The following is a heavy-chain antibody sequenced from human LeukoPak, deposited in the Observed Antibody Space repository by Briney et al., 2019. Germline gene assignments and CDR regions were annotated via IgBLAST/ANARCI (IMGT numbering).Heavy chain of an antibody. V-gene: IGHV3-74*01. CDR2: INSDGSST. CDR3: ASLWFGELFPDDAFDI. J-gene: IGHJ3*02. Sequence: GSLRLSCAASGFTFSSYWMHWVRQAPGKGLVWVSRINSDGSSTSYADSVKGRFTISRDNAKNTLYLQMNSLRAEDTAVYYCASLWFGELFPDDAFDIWGQGTMVTVSS. D-gene: IGHD3-10*01. CDR1: GFTFSSYW.